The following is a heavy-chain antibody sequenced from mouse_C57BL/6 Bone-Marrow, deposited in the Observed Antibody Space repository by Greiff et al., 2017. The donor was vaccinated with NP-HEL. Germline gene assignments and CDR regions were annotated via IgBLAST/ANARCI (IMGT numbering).Heavy chain of an antibody. Sequence: QVQLQQPGAELVRPGSSVKLSCKASGYTFTSYWMHWVKQRPIQGLEWIGNIDPSDSETHYNQKFKDKATLTVDKSSSTAYMQLSSLTSEDSAGLYFPRATTVVATGDYFDYWGQGTTLTVSS. CDR3: PRATTVVATGDYFDY. D-gene: IGHD1-1*01. J-gene: IGHJ2*01. CDR2: IDPSDSET. V-gene: IGHV1-52*01. CDR1: GYTFTSYW.